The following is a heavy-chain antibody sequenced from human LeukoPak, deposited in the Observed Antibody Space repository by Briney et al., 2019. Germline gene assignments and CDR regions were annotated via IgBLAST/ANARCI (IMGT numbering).Heavy chain of an antibody. J-gene: IGHJ4*02. V-gene: IGHV4-61*01. CDR2: IYYSGST. CDR1: GGSVSSGSYY. CDR3: ARGGMLFGESHFDY. Sequence: SETLSLTCTVSGGSVSSGSYYWSWIQQPPGKGLEWIGYIYYSGSTNYNPSLKSRVTISVDTSKNQFSLKLSSVTAADTAVYYCARGGMLFGESHFDYWGQGTLVTVSS. D-gene: IGHD3-10*02.